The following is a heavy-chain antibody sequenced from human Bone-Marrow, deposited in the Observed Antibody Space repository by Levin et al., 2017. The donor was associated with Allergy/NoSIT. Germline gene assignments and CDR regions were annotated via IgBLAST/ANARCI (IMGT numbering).Heavy chain of an antibody. CDR3: AKTRGFSFGIDAFDM. V-gene: IGHV3-9*01. D-gene: IGHD5-12*01. J-gene: IGHJ3*02. CDR2: ISWNSGKI. Sequence: GGSLRLSCTVSGGSMNNYYWSWIRQTPGGGLEWVSGISWNSGKIGYGDSMKGRFTISRDNAKSSLYLQMNSLRVEDTALYYCAKTRGFSFGIDAFDMWGQGTMVTVSS. CDR1: GGSMNNYY.